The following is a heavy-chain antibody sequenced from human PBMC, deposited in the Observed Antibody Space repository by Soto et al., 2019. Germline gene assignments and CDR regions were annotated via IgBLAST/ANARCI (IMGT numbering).Heavy chain of an antibody. V-gene: IGHV1-8*01. D-gene: IGHD3-10*01. CDR1: GYTFTSYD. Sequence: VASVKVSCKASGYTFTSYDINWVRQATGQGLEWMGWMNPNSGNTGYAQKFQGRVTMTRNTSISTAYMELSSLRSEDTAVYYCAAAGRGYYYYYGMDVWGQGTTVTVSS. CDR3: AAAGRGYYYYYGMDV. J-gene: IGHJ6*02. CDR2: MNPNSGNT.